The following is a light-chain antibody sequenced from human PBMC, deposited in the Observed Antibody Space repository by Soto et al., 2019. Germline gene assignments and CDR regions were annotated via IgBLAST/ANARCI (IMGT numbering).Light chain of an antibody. J-gene: IGLJ2*01. CDR1: SSKIGAGYD. CDR2: GNS. CDR3: QSYDSSLDVV. Sequence: QSVLTQPPSVSGAPGQRVTISCTGSSSKIGAGYDVHWSQQLPGTAPNLLIYGNSNRPSGVPDRFSGSKSGTSASLAITGLQAEDEADYYCQSYDSSLDVVFGGGTKLTVL. V-gene: IGLV1-40*01.